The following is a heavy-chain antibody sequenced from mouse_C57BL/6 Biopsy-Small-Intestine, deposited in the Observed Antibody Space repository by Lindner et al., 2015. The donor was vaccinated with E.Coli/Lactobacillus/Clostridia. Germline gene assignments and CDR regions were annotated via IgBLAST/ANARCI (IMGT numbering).Heavy chain of an antibody. J-gene: IGHJ2*01. V-gene: IGHV1-39*01. D-gene: IGHD1-1*01. CDR2: INRNYGAT. CDR3: AREGIYYGSSYGYFDY. Sequence: VQLQESGPELVKPGASVKTSCKASGYSFTDYNMNWVKQSNGKTLEWIGVINRNYGATAYNQKFKGKATLTVDQSSSTAYMQLNSLTSEDSAVYYCAREGIYYGSSYGYFDYWGQGTTLTVSS. CDR1: GYSFTDYN.